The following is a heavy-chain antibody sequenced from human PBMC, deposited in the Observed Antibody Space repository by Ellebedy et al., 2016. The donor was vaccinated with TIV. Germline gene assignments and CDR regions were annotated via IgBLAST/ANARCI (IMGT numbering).Heavy chain of an antibody. Sequence: SETLSLXXTVSGGSISSYYWSWIRQPPGKGLEWIGYIYYSGSTNYNPSLKSRVTISVDTSKNQFSLKLSSVTAADTAVYYCAGIYDHDAFDIWGQGTMVTVSS. D-gene: IGHD3-3*01. CDR3: AGIYDHDAFDI. CDR1: GGSISSYY. J-gene: IGHJ3*02. CDR2: IYYSGST. V-gene: IGHV4-59*13.